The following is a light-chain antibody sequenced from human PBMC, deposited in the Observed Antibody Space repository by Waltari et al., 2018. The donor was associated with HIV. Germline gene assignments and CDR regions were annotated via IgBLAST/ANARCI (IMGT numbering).Light chain of an antibody. J-gene: IGLJ1*01. Sequence: QSVLAQPPSVSGAPGQRVTISCSGSGSNIRSNYVNWYQQLPVTAPRVLIYNDDQRPSGVPARFSGSKAGNTASLAISGLQSEDEADYYCAAWDDTLKVYVFGTGTKVTVL. V-gene: IGLV1-44*01. CDR1: GSNIRSNY. CDR2: NDD. CDR3: AAWDDTLKVYV.